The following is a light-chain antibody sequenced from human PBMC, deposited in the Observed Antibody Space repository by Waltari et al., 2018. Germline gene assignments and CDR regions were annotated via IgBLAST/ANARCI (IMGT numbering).Light chain of an antibody. CDR1: NSDVGTYNL. CDR3: CSYAGSSTYVL. CDR2: EGS. Sequence: QSALTQPASVSGSLGQPITISCTGANSDVGTYNLVSWYQQHPGKAPKLMIYEGSKRPSGVSNRFAGSQSGNTASLTISGLQAEEDGDYYCCSYAGSSTYVLFGGGTKLTVL. V-gene: IGLV2-23*01. J-gene: IGLJ2*01.